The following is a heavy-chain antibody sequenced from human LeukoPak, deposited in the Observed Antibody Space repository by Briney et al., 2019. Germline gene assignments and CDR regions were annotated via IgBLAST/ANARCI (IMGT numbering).Heavy chain of an antibody. D-gene: IGHD6-13*01. CDR2: MNPNSGNT. Sequence: ASVKVSCKASGYTFTSYDINWVRQATGQGLEWMGWMNPNSGNTGYAQKFQGRVTMTRNTSISTAYMELSSLRSEDTAVYYCASTTRIIAAAGTRRRSGYYYYGMDVWGQGTTVTVSS. CDR3: ASTTRIIAAAGTRRRSGYYYYGMDV. CDR1: GYTFTSYD. V-gene: IGHV1-8*01. J-gene: IGHJ6*02.